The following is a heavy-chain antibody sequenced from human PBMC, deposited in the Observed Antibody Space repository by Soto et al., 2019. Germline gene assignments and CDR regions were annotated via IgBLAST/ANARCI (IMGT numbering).Heavy chain of an antibody. V-gene: IGHV4-34*01. Sequence: SETLSLTCAVYGGSFSGYYWSWIRQPPGKGLEWIGEINHSGSTNYNPSLKSRVTISVDTSKNQFSLKLSSVTAADTAVYYCARLDYVWGSYPDYWGQGTLVTVSS. CDR3: ARLDYVWGSYPDY. J-gene: IGHJ4*02. D-gene: IGHD3-16*02. CDR2: INHSGST. CDR1: GGSFSGYY.